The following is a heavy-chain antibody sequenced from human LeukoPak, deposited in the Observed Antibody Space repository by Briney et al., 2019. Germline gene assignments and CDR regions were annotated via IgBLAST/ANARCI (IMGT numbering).Heavy chain of an antibody. CDR1: GFTVSSKY. J-gene: IGHJ4*02. CDR3: ARVQDIGLFRWY. D-gene: IGHD2-15*01. V-gene: IGHV3-66*01. CDR2: IYSDSST. Sequence: GGSLRLTCAASGFTVSSKYMCWVRQAPGKGLEWVSVIYSDSSTLYADSVKGRFTISRDISKNTLYLQMNSLRAEDTGLYYCARVQDIGLFRWYWGQGTLVGVSS.